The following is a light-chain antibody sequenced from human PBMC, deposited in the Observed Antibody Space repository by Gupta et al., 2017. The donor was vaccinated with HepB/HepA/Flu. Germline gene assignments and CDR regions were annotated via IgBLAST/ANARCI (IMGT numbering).Light chain of an antibody. CDR3: QQTDSSPST. CDR2: GAS. J-gene: IGKJ1*01. CDR1: QSISRY. Sequence: DIQMTQSPSSLSASVGDRVTIPCRASQSISRYLNWYQQRPGKAPKLLISGASSLQSGVPSRFSGSGSGTDFTLTIGSLQPEDFATYYCQQTDSSPSTFGQGTKVEIK. V-gene: IGKV1-39*01.